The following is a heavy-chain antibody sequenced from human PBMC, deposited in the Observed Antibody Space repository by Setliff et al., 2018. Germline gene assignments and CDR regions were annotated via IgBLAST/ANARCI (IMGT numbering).Heavy chain of an antibody. CDR2: IMQDGGAQ. Sequence: PSETLSLSCEAFGFTFNNYWMSWVRQAPGKGLEWVANIMQDGGAQYYAAPVKGRFTIPRDDSKNTLYLQMNSLKTEDTAVYYCTTDPSPTFGGVIGAAFDFWGQGTMVTVSS. D-gene: IGHD3-16*01. J-gene: IGHJ3*01. V-gene: IGHV3-15*01. CDR1: GFTFNNYW. CDR3: TTDPSPTFGGVIGAAFDF.